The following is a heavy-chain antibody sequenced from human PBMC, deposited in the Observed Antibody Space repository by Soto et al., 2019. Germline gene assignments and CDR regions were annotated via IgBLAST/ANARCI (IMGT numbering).Heavy chain of an antibody. CDR3: ARDKITGLFDY. J-gene: IGHJ4*02. CDR2: IYYSGST. Sequence: PSETLSHTCAVYGGYFIGYYWSWIRQHPGKGLEWIGYIYYSGSTNYNPSLKSRVTISVDTSKNQFSLKLASVTAADTAVYYCARDKITGLFDYWGQGTLVTVSS. D-gene: IGHD2-8*02. CDR1: GGYFIGYY. V-gene: IGHV4-34*01.